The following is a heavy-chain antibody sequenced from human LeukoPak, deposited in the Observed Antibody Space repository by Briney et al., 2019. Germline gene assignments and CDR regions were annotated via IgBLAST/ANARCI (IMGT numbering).Heavy chain of an antibody. Sequence: ASVKVSCKVSGYTLTELSMHWVRQAPGKGLEWMGGFDPEDGETIYAQKFQGRVTMTEDTSTDTAYMELSSLRSEDTAVYYCATLKGYCSSTSCYTYYYYMDVWGKGTTVTVSS. V-gene: IGHV1-24*01. D-gene: IGHD2-2*02. CDR3: ATLKGYCSSTSCYTYYYYMDV. J-gene: IGHJ6*03. CDR2: FDPEDGET. CDR1: GYTLTELS.